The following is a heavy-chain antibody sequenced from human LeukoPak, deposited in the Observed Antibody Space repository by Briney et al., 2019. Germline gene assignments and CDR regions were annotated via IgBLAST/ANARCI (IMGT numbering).Heavy chain of an antibody. D-gene: IGHD3-10*01. V-gene: IGHV3-30*02. CDR3: AKDRVFELWFEEASPYYFDY. J-gene: IGHJ4*02. Sequence: GGSLRLSCAAPGVTFSSYGMHWVRQAPGKGREGGGYIRYDGSNKYYADSVKGRFTISRDISKNTLYLQINSLRAEDTAVYYCAKDRVFELWFEEASPYYFDYWGQGSLVTVSS. CDR2: IRYDGSNK. CDR1: GVTFSSYG.